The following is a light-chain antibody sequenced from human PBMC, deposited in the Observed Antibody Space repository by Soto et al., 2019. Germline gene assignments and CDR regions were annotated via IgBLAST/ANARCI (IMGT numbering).Light chain of an antibody. CDR2: DAS. V-gene: IGKV3-11*01. CDR3: QQRYIWPPIP. CDR1: ESVFGY. J-gene: IGKJ5*01. Sequence: EVVLTQSPATLSLSPGERATLSCRASESVFGYLAWYQHKPGQAPRLLIYDASNRATGVPARFSGSGSGTDFTLTISSLEPVDLAVYYCQQRYIWPPIPCGQGTRLDNK.